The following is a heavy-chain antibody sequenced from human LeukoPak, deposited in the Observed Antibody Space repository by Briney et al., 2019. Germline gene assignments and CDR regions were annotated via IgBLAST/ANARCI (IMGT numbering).Heavy chain of an antibody. CDR3: ARGFAAVAYYYYYGMDV. Sequence: SVEVSCKASGGTFSSYAISWVRQAPGQGLEWMGGIIPIFGTANYAQKFQGRVTITADESTSTAYMELSSLRSEDTAVYYCARGFAAVAYYYYYGMDVWGQGTTVTVSS. D-gene: IGHD6-19*01. V-gene: IGHV1-69*13. CDR2: IIPIFGTA. J-gene: IGHJ6*02. CDR1: GGTFSSYA.